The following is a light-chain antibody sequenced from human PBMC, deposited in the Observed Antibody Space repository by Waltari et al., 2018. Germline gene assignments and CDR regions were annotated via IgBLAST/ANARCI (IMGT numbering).Light chain of an antibody. J-gene: IGKJ4*01. CDR3: QHYDTSAPLT. V-gene: IGKV3-20*01. Sequence: IVLTQSPVTLSLSPGERVTLSCRAGQSVSRNYLAWYQQRPGQAPRLLIYGASRRATGIPDRFSGSGSGTDFTLTISRLELEDFGVYYCQHYDTSAPLTFGGGSKVEIK. CDR2: GAS. CDR1: QSVSRNY.